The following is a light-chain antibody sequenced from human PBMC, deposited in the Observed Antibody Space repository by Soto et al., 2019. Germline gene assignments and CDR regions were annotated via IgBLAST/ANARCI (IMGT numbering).Light chain of an antibody. J-gene: IGKJ5*01. CDR2: DAY. Sequence: EIVLTQSPVPLSFSPGERATLSSTASQSFRGLLAWYQQKPGQAPRLLIYDAYNRATGIPPRFSGSGSGTDFTLTISSLEPEDSAVYYCQQRHMWPITFGQGTRLEIK. CDR3: QQRHMWPIT. CDR1: QSFRGL. V-gene: IGKV3-11*01.